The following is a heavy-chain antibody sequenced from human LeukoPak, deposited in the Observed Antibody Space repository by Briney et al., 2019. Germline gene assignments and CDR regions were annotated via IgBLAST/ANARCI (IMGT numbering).Heavy chain of an antibody. CDR2: IIPIFGTA. J-gene: IGHJ4*02. Sequence: GASVKISCKASGGTFSSYAISWVRQAPGQGLEWMGGIIPIFGTANYAQKFQGRVTITTDESTSTAYMELSSLRSEDTAVYYCARDAGGGYSLNLDYWGQGTLVTVSS. V-gene: IGHV1-69*05. D-gene: IGHD3-10*01. CDR3: ARDAGGGYSLNLDY. CDR1: GGTFSSYA.